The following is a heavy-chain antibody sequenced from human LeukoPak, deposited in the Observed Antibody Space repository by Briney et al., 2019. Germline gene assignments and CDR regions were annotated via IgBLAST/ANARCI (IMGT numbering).Heavy chain of an antibody. V-gene: IGHV4-39*01. D-gene: IGHD2-21*01. CDR3: ARQALWFFDH. CDR2: ISYGGST. Sequence: SETVSLTCTVSGGSISSNSNYWAWIRQPPGRGLEWIGSISYGGSTYYSPSLESRVTISVDTSKNQFSLRLSSVTAADTAVYYCARQALWFFDHWGQGTLVTDSS. J-gene: IGHJ4*02. CDR1: GGSISSNSNY.